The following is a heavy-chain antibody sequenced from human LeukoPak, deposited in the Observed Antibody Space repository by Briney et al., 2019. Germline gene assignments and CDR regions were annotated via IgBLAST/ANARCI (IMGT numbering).Heavy chain of an antibody. CDR1: GFTFSSYA. Sequence: GGSLRLSCAASGFTFSSYAMHWVRQAPGKGLEYVSAISSNGGSTYYANSVKGRFTISRDNSKNTLYLQMGSLRAEDTAVYYCAEPRTPGDYYYYMDVWGKGTTVTVSS. D-gene: IGHD1-14*01. V-gene: IGHV3-64*01. CDR3: AEPRTPGDYYYYMDV. CDR2: ISSNGGST. J-gene: IGHJ6*03.